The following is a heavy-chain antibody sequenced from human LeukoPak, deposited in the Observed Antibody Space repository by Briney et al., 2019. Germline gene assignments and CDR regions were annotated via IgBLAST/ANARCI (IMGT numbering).Heavy chain of an antibody. Sequence: PGGSLRLSCAASGFTFSSYAMSWVRQAPGKGLEWVSAISGSGGSTYYADSVKGQFTISRDNSKNTLYLQMNSLRAEDTAVYYCAKGRDGYNRPNALDIWGQGTMVTVSS. CDR3: AKGRDGYNRPNALDI. J-gene: IGHJ3*02. V-gene: IGHV3-23*01. CDR1: GFTFSSYA. D-gene: IGHD5-24*01. CDR2: ISGSGGST.